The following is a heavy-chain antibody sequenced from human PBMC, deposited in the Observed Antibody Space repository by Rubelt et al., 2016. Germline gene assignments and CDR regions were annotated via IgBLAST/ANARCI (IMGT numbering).Heavy chain of an antibody. J-gene: IGHJ4*02. CDR3: ARGYYWAIIDY. V-gene: IGHV4-34*01. D-gene: IGHD2/OR15-2a*01. CDR2: INHSGST. CDR1: GGSFSGYY. Sequence: QVQLQQWGAGLLKPSETLSLTCAVYGGSFSGYYWSWIRQPPGKGLEWIGEINHSGSTNYNPSLKSRVTISVDTSKNQFSLKLSSVTAADTAVYYCARGYYWAIIDYWGQGTLVTVSS.